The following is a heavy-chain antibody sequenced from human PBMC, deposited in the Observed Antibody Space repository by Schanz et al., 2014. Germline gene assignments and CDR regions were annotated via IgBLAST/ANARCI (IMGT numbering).Heavy chain of an antibody. V-gene: IGHV3-9*01. CDR1: GFTFDDYA. CDR2: ISWNSGSI. Sequence: EVQLVESGGGLVQPGRSLRLSCAASGFTFDDYAMHWVRQAPGKGLEWVSGISWNSGSIGYADSVKGRFTISRDNAKNSLYLQMNSLRAEDTAVYYCAKSMYSTSWAFDLWGQGAQVTVSS. J-gene: IGHJ4*02. CDR3: AKSMYSTSWAFDL. D-gene: IGHD2-2*01.